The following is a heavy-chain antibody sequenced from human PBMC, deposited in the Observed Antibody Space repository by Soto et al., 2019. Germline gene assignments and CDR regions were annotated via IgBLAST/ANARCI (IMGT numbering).Heavy chain of an antibody. Sequence: EVQLLESGGGLVQPGGSLRLSCAASGFTFSRYAMTWVRQAPGKGLEWVSYISGSGGGAVSGGAGYTYYADSVKGRFTISRDNSKNTLYLQMNSLGAEDTAVYYCAKDRGYYDSSGYYAKPGVYDYWGQGTLVTVSS. J-gene: IGHJ4*02. V-gene: IGHV3-23*01. CDR3: AKDRGYYDSSGYYAKPGVYDY. CDR2: ISGSGGGAVSGGAGYT. D-gene: IGHD3-22*01. CDR1: GFTFSRYA.